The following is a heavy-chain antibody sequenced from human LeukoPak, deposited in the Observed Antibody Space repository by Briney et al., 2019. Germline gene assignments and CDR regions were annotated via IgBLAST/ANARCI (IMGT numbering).Heavy chain of an antibody. CDR3: ARVNRYRDFDI. V-gene: IGHV4-30-4*07. CDR2: MYYSVST. Sequence: SETLSLTCAVSGGSISSGSYSCNWIRQPPGKGLECIVYMYYSVSTYYNPSLKSRVTISVDTSKNQFSLKLSSVSAAETAVYYCARVNRYRDFDIWGQGTMVTVSS. D-gene: IGHD2-2*02. CDR1: GGSISSGSYS. J-gene: IGHJ3*02.